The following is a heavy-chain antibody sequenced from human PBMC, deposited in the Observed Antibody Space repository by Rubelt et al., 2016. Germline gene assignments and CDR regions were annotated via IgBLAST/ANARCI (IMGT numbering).Heavy chain of an antibody. CDR1: GGTFSSYV. CDR3: ARDIPTYYGSGIGWFDP. J-gene: IGHJ5*02. V-gene: IGHV7-4-1*02. D-gene: IGHD3-10*01. CDR2: INTNTGNP. Sequence: QVQLVQSGAEVKKPGSSVKVSSKASGGTFSSYVISWVRQAPGQGLEWMGRINTNTGNPTYAQGFTGRFVFSLDTAVRTAYLQISSLKAEDTAVYYCARDIPTYYGSGIGWFDPWGQGTLVTVSS.